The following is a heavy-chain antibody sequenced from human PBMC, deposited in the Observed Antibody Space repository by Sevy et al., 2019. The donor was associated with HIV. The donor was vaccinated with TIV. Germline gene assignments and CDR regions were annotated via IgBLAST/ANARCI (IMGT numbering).Heavy chain of an antibody. CDR3: SLNTRGSSGAFYY. D-gene: IGHD3-22*01. Sequence: GGSLRLSCAASGFTFSNAWMSWVRQAPGKGLEWVGRIKSKTDGGTTDYAPPVKGRFTIARDDSKNTLYLQMNSLKNEDTAVYYCSLNTRGSSGAFYYWGQGALVTVSS. J-gene: IGHJ4*02. V-gene: IGHV3-15*01. CDR2: IKSKTDGGTT. CDR1: GFTFSNAW.